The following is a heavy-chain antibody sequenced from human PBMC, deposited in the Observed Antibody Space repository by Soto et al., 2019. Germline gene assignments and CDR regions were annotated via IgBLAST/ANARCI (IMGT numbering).Heavy chain of an antibody. CDR2: IYHTGNT. D-gene: IGHD3-22*01. CDR3: ARDYYDSSDYTTNWFDP. J-gene: IGHJ5*02. CDR1: GGSISNSRYY. V-gene: IGHV4-39*01. Sequence: PSETLSLTCTVSGGSISNSRYYWAWIRQPPGKGLEWIGSIYHTGNTYYNQSLRSRVTISVDTSKNQFTMKLTSVTAADTAVYYCARDYYDSSDYTTNWFDPWGQGTLVTVS.